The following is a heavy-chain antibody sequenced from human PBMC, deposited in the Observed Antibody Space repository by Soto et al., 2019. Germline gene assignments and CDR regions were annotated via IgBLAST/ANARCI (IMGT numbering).Heavy chain of an antibody. CDR2: ISGSGGNT. J-gene: IGHJ4*02. D-gene: IGHD6-19*01. CDR3: AEGNAHEQWVAFLY. CDR1: GFTFSNYA. V-gene: IGHV3-23*01. Sequence: EVQLFDSGGGLVQPGGSLRLSCVASGFTFSNYAMTWVRQAPGKGLEWVSGISGSGGNTYYADSVKGRFTISRDNSKNTVYLQMNSLRAEDTVVYYCAEGNAHEQWVAFLYWGQGTRVSVSS.